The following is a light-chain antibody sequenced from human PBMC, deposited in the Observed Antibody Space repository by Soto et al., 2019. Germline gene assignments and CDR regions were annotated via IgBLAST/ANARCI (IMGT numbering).Light chain of an antibody. CDR1: QSVNNN. V-gene: IGKV3-15*01. CDR3: QQYNKWPLT. J-gene: IGKJ3*01. Sequence: EIVMTQSPVTLSVSPGEIATLSCTASQSVNNNVAWYQQKPGHTPRLLIYSASIGATGTPARFSGSGSGSDFTLTISSLQSEDFAVYYCQQYNKWPLTFGPGTKVAIK. CDR2: SAS.